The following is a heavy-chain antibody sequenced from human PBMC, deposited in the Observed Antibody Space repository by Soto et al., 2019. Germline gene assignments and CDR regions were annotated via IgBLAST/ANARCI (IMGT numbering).Heavy chain of an antibody. V-gene: IGHV4-34*01. D-gene: IGHD2-21*02. CDR3: ARVAGERMVTVPDTAQRRNNWLAP. J-gene: IGHJ5*02. CDR2: INHRGST. Sequence: QVHLQQWGAGLLKPSETLSLTCAVYGESLSGYWWSWLRQPPGRGLEWLGEINHRGSTNYYPTRKSRVTLSVDASKNQVSLTVTSVTAADTAVYFCARVAGERMVTVPDTAQRRNNWLAPWGQGSQVTVSS. CDR1: GESLSGYW.